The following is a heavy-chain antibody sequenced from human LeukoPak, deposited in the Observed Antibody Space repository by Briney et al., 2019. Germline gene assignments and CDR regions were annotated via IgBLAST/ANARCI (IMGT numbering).Heavy chain of an antibody. J-gene: IGHJ6*03. Sequence: PSETLSLTCTVSGGSISSGDYYWSWIRQPPGKGLEWIGYISYSGSTYYNPPLKSRATISVETSKSQISLKLSSVTAADTAVYYCARDSPYYDFWSGYEYNYYYYYMDVWGKGTTVTVSS. CDR3: ARDSPYYDFWSGYEYNYYYYYMDV. CDR2: ISYSGST. CDR1: GGSISSGDYY. D-gene: IGHD3-3*01. V-gene: IGHV4-30-4*01.